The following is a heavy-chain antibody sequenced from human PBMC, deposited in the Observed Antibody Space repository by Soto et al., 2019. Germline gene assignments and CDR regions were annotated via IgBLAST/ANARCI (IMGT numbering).Heavy chain of an antibody. Sequence: EVQLVESGGGLVQPGGSLRLSCAASGFTVSSNCMSWVRQAPGKGLEWVSVIYSGGSTYYADSVKGRFTISRDNSKNTLYLQMNSLRAEHTAVYYCAREYSSGLSGMDLWGQSTPITVSS. V-gene: IGHV3-66*01. CDR3: AREYSSGLSGMDL. J-gene: IGHJ6*02. CDR2: IYSGGST. CDR1: GFTVSSNC. D-gene: IGHD6-19*01.